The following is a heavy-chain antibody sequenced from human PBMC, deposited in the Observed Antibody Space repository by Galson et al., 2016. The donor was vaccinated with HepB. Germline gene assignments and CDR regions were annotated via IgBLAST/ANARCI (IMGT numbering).Heavy chain of an antibody. CDR3: ARNRLGSCSGSNCPYGMGV. CDR1: GGSFSDYY. CDR2: IDHNGNT. J-gene: IGHJ6*02. V-gene: IGHV4-34*01. D-gene: IGHD2-2*01. Sequence: SETLSLTCAVYGGSFSDYYWSWIRQPPGKGLEWVGEIDHNGNTNYSPSLKSRIIISVDTSKNQFSLKLTSVTAADTAVYYCARNRLGSCSGSNCPYGMGVWGPGTTVTVAS.